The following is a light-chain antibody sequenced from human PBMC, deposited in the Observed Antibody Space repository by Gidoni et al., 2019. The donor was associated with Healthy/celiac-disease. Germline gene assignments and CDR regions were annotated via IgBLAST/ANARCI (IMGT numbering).Light chain of an antibody. CDR1: SSNIGINY. CDR3: AAWDDSLSGYV. J-gene: IGLJ1*01. Sequence: QSVLTQPPPAYGTPGQRVTISCSGSSSNIGINYVYWYQQLPGTAPKLLIYRNNQRPSGFPYRFSGSKSGTSASLAISGLRSEDEADYYCAAWDDSLSGYVFGTGTKVTVL. V-gene: IGLV1-47*01. CDR2: RNN.